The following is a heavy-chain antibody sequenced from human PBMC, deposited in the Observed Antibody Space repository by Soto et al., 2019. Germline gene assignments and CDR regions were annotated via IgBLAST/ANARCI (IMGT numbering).Heavy chain of an antibody. V-gene: IGHV3-9*01. CDR2: ISWNSGSI. Sequence: EVQLVESGGGLVQPGRSLRLSCAASGFTFDDYAMHWVRQAPGKGLEWVSGISWNSGSIGYADSVKGRFTISRDNAKNSLYLQMNSLRAEDTALYYCAILSSGSNADAFDIWGQGTMVTVSS. CDR3: AILSSGSNADAFDI. CDR1: GFTFDDYA. D-gene: IGHD3-22*01. J-gene: IGHJ3*02.